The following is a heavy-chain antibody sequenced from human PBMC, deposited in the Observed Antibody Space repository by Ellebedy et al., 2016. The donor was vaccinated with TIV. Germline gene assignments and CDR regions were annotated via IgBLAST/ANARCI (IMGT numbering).Heavy chain of an antibody. Sequence: GESLKISXAASGFTFSSYAMSWVRQAPGKGLEWVSAISGSGGSTYYVDSVKGRFTISRDNSKNTLHLQMNSLRAEDTAVYYCAKDLYGMIEVVLGHWGQGTLVTVSS. D-gene: IGHD3-22*01. CDR2: ISGSGGST. V-gene: IGHV3-23*01. J-gene: IGHJ4*02. CDR3: AKDLYGMIEVVLGH. CDR1: GFTFSSYA.